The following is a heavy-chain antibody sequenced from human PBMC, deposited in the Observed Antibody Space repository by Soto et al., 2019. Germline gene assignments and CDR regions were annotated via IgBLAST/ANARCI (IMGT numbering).Heavy chain of an antibody. CDR1: GYTFTSYA. CDR2: INAGNGNT. D-gene: IGHD2-2*01. J-gene: IGHJ6*02. CDR3: ARDHHCSSTSCHAGLGFGYYYYGMDV. V-gene: IGHV1-3*01. Sequence: QVQLVQSGAEVKKPGASVKVSCKASGYTFTSYAMHWVRQAPGQRLEWMGWINAGNGNTKYSQKFQGRVTITRDTSASTAYMELSSLRSEDTAVYYCARDHHCSSTSCHAGLGFGYYYYGMDVWGQGTTVTVSS.